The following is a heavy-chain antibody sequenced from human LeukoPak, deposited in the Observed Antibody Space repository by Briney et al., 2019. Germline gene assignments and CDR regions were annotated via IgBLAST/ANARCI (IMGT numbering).Heavy chain of an antibody. J-gene: IGHJ4*02. CDR3: ASRCSSTSCYRGVDY. CDR2: INHSGST. CDR1: GGSFSGYY. Sequence: PSETLSLTCAVYGGSFSGYYWSWIRQPPGKGLEGIGEINHSGSTNYNPSLKSRVTISVDTSKNQFSLKLSSVTAADTAVYYCASRCSSTSCYRGVDYWGQGTLVTVSS. D-gene: IGHD2-2*01. V-gene: IGHV4-34*01.